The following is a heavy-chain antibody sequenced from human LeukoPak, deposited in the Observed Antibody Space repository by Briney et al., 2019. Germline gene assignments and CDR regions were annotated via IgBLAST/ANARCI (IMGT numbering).Heavy chain of an antibody. CDR3: ARAVAGILEFDP. CDR1: GFTFDDYG. V-gene: IGHV3-20*04. D-gene: IGHD6-19*01. CDR2: INWNGGST. J-gene: IGHJ5*02. Sequence: GGSLGLSCAASGFTFDDYGMSWVRQAPGKGLEWVSGINWNGGSTGYADSVKGRFTISRDNAKNSLYLQMNSLRAEDTALYYCARAVAGILEFDPWGQGTLVTVSS.